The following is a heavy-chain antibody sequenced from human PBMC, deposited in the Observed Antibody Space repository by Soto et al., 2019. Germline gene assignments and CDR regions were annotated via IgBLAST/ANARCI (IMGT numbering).Heavy chain of an antibody. CDR2: IWYDGSNK. CDR3: ARDHRPYYYGSGSYYSFDY. D-gene: IGHD3-10*01. J-gene: IGHJ4*02. V-gene: IGHV3-33*01. CDR1: GFTFSSYG. Sequence: GGSLRLSCAASGFTFSSYGMHWVRQAPGKGLEWVAVIWYDGSNKYYADSVKGRFTISRDNSKNTLYLQMNSLRAEDTAVYYCARDHRPYYYGSGSYYSFDYWGQGTLVTVSS.